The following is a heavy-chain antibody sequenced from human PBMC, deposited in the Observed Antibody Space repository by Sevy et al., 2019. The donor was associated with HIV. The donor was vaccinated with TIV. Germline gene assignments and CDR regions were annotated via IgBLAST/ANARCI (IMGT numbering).Heavy chain of an antibody. J-gene: IGHJ6*02. CDR3: ARDPYYDCWSGYRGEYGMDV. V-gene: IGHV1-69*13. D-gene: IGHD3-3*01. Sequence: ASVKVSCKASGGTFSSYAISWVRQAPGQGLEWMGGIIPIFGTANYAQKFQGRVTITADESTSTAYMMLSRLRSEDTAVDDCARDPYYDCWSGYRGEYGMDVWGQGTTVTVSS. CDR2: IIPIFGTA. CDR1: GGTFSSYA.